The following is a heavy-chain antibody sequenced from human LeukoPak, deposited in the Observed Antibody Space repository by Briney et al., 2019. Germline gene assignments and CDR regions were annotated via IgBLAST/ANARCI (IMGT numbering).Heavy chain of an antibody. CDR1: DFSFITYA. V-gene: IGHV3-23*01. CDR3: ARDGLRRPPTPYCGGDCPLDY. J-gene: IGHJ4*02. D-gene: IGHD2-21*02. Sequence: GGSLRLSCAASDFSFITYAMSWVRQAPGKGLEWVSTISGGGDATYYADSVKGRFTISRDNSKNTLYLQMNSLRVEDTAMYYCARDGLRRPPTPYCGGDCPLDYWGQGTLVSVSS. CDR2: ISGGGDAT.